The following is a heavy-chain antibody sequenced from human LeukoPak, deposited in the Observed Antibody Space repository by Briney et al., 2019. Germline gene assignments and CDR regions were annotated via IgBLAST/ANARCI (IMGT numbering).Heavy chain of an antibody. D-gene: IGHD6-13*01. CDR2: ISYDGSNK. CDR3: ARGHSSSWYYFDY. V-gene: IGHV3-30-3*01. J-gene: IGHJ4*02. CDR1: GCTFSSYA. Sequence: GRSLRLSCAASGCTFSSYAMHWVRQAPGKGLEWVAVISYDGSNKYYADSVKGRFTISRDNSKNTLYLQMNSLRAEDTAVYYCARGHSSSWYYFDYWGQGTLVTVSS.